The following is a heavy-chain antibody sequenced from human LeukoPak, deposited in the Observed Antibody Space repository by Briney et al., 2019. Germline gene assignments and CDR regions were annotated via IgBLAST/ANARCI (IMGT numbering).Heavy chain of an antibody. J-gene: IGHJ5*02. D-gene: IGHD6-6*01. CDR2: INPNSGGT. Sequence: ASVKVSCKASGYTFTGYYMHWVRQAPGQGLEWMGWINPNSGGTNYAQKFQGRVTMTRDTSISTAYMGLSRLRSDDTAVYYCARVRGIKVAARPDWFDPWGQGTLVTVSS. CDR3: ARVRGIKVAARPDWFDP. V-gene: IGHV1-2*02. CDR1: GYTFTGYY.